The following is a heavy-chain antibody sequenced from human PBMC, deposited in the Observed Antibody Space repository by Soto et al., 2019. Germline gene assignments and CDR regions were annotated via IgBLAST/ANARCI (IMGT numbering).Heavy chain of an antibody. CDR3: ARDHIAVAVSRVNRNGMDV. J-gene: IGHJ6*02. V-gene: IGHV3-30-3*01. D-gene: IGHD6-19*01. CDR2: ISYDGSNK. CDR1: GFTFSSYA. Sequence: PGGSLRLSCAASGFTFSSYAMHWVRQAPGKGLEWVAVISYDGSNKYYADSVKGRFTISRDNSKNTLYLQMNSLRAEDTAVYYCARDHIAVAVSRVNRNGMDVWGQGTTVTASS.